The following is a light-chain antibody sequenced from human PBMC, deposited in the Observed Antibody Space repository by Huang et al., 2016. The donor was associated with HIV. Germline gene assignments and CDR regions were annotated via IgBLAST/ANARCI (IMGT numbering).Light chain of an antibody. J-gene: IGKJ2*01. V-gene: IGKV3-15*01. CDR2: SAS. CDR1: QSVGSD. Sequence: EIVLTQSPATLSVSPGERATLSCRASQSVGSDLAWYQNRPGQAPRPLIYSASTRATGIPARFSGSGYGTDFILTVSSLQSEDFALYYCQQYRDWPPYTFGQGTKLEIK. CDR3: QQYRDWPPYT.